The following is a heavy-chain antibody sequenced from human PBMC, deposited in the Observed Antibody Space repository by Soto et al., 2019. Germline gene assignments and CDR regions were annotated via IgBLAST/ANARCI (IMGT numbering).Heavy chain of an antibody. Sequence: QVRLVQSGAEVKKPGASVKVSCRTSGDTFTSYDVNWVRQATGQGLEWIGRMNPRSGNTGYAQRFQGRVAMTRDTSIGTAYMELSSLTSEDTAVYFCARARGGYTGSFYTDSWGQGTLVTVSS. CDR2: MNPRSGNT. D-gene: IGHD3-10*01. V-gene: IGHV1-8*01. CDR3: ARARGGYTGSFYTDS. CDR1: GDTFTSYD. J-gene: IGHJ4*02.